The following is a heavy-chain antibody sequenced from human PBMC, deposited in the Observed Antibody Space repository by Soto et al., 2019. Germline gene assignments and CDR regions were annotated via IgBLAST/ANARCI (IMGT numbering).Heavy chain of an antibody. Sequence: GASVKFSCKSSGYTFTSYYMHWVLHAPGQGLEWMGIINPSGGSTSYAQKFQGRVTMTRDTSTSTVYMELSSLRSEDTAVYYCARDLDSSGYYSNSSYSSGIDAWAQRTTVPISS. CDR2: INPSGGST. V-gene: IGHV1-46*01. D-gene: IGHD3-22*01. J-gene: IGHJ6*02. CDR3: ARDLDSSGYYSNSSYSSGIDA. CDR1: GYTFTSYY.